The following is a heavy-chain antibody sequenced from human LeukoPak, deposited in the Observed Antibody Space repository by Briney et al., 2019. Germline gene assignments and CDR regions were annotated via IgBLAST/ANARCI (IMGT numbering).Heavy chain of an antibody. V-gene: IGHV1-24*01. CDR1: CYTLTELS. Sequence: KVSWKVSCYTLTELSMHWVRHAPGKGLEWVGDFDPEDGETIYAQKFQGRVTMTEDTSTGTAYMELSSLRSEDTAVYYCATDSPYGGVGNFFWGQGTLVTVPS. J-gene: IGHJ4*02. CDR2: FDPEDGET. CDR3: ATDSPYGGVGNFF. D-gene: IGHD1-1*01.